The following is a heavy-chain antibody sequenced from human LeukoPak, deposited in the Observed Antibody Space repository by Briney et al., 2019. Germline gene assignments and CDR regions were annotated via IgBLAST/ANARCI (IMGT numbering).Heavy chain of an antibody. J-gene: IGHJ6*02. Sequence: PGGSLRLSCAASGFTFSSYWMHWVRQAPGKGLVWVSRINSDGSSTSYADSVKGRFTISRDNAKNTLYLQMNSLRAEDTAVYYCAREYSSSWYDAHYYYGMDVWGQGTTVTVSS. CDR1: GFTFSSYW. V-gene: IGHV3-74*01. D-gene: IGHD6-13*01. CDR3: AREYSSSWYDAHYYYGMDV. CDR2: INSDGSST.